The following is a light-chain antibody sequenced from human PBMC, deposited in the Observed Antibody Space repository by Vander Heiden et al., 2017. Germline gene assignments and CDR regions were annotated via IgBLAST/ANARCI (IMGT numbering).Light chain of an antibody. CDR3: QQYDNLSYT. CDR1: QDISNY. V-gene: IGKV1-33*01. Sequence: DIQMTQSPSSLSASVGDRVTITCQASQDISNYLNWYQQKPGKAPKHLIYDASNLETGVPSRFSGSGSGTDFTFTISSLQPEDIATYYCQQYDNLSYTFGQETKLEIK. J-gene: IGKJ2*01. CDR2: DAS.